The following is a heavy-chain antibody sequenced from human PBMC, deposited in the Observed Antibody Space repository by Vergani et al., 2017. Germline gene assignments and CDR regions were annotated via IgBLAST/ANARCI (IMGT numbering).Heavy chain of an antibody. CDR2: ISDDGSIK. V-gene: IGHV3-30*04. D-gene: IGHD3-22*01. CDR3: ARDSSGYYQLDY. CDR1: GFTFSSYA. J-gene: IGHJ4*02. Sequence: QVQLVESGGGVVQPGRSLRLSCAASGFTFSSYAMHWVRQAPGKGLEWVAVISDDGSIKYYADSVKGRFTISRDNSKNTLYLQMHSLRAEDTAVYYCARDSSGYYQLDYWGQGTLVTVSS.